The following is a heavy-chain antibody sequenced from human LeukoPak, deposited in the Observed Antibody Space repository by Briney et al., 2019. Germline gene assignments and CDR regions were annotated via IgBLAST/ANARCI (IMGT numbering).Heavy chain of an antibody. Sequence: GGSLRLSCAASGFTFSYYWMNWVRQAPGKGLEWVANIKQDGSEKYYVDSVKGRFTISRDNAKNSLYLQMNSLRAEDTAVYYCARDLGSFDYWGQGTLVTVSS. V-gene: IGHV3-7*01. CDR3: ARDLGSFDY. CDR1: GFTFSYYW. J-gene: IGHJ4*02. D-gene: IGHD7-27*01. CDR2: IKQDGSEK.